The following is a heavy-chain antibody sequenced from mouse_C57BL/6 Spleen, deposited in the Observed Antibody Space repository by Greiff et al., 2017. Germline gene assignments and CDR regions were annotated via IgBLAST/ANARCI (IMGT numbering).Heavy chain of an antibody. CDR1: GYAFTNYL. J-gene: IGHJ4*01. CDR3: ARTNYSNYDGYAMDY. D-gene: IGHD2-5*01. Sequence: VQLQQSGAELVRPGTSVKVSCKASGYAFTNYLIEWVKQRPGQGLEWIGVINPGSGGTNYNEKFKGKATLTADKSSSTAYMQLSSLTSEDSAVYFCARTNYSNYDGYAMDYWGQGTSVTVSS. CDR2: INPGSGGT. V-gene: IGHV1-54*01.